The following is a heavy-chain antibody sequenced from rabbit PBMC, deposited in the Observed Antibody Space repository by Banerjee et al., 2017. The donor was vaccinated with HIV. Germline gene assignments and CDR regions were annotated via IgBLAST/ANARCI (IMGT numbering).Heavy chain of an antibody. CDR2: IYAGSSGTT. D-gene: IGHD4-1*01. CDR1: GFSFSTTYC. Sequence: QSLEESGGGLVKPGASLTLTCTASGFSFSTTYCMCWVRQAPGKGPEWIACIYAGSSGTTYYASWAKGRFTISSDNAQNTVDLQMNSLTAADTATYFCARIDPRYYTSGWDYFNLWGPGTLVTVS. CDR3: ARIDPRYYTSGWDYFNL. J-gene: IGHJ4*01. V-gene: IGHV1S40*01.